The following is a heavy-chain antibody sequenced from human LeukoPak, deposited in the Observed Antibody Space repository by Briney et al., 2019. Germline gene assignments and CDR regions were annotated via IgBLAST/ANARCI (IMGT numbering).Heavy chain of an antibody. CDR3: ATGGYCSSTSCYMPFNY. V-gene: IGHV1-2*02. CDR1: GYTFTGYY. D-gene: IGHD2-2*02. Sequence: ASVKVSCKASGYTFTGYYVHWVRQAPGQGLEWMGWINPNSGGTNYAQKFQGRVTMTRDTSISTAYIELSSLRSDDTAVYYCATGGYCSSTSCYMPFNYWGQGTLVTVSS. CDR2: INPNSGGT. J-gene: IGHJ4*02.